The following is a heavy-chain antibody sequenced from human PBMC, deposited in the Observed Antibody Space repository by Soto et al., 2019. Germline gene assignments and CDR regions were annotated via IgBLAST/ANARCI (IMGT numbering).Heavy chain of an antibody. V-gene: IGHV4-30-2*01. CDR3: AGMPYTSGLRFDP. CDR2: IYQSGVT. D-gene: IGHD6-19*01. CDR1: GDSYSISTFS. J-gene: IGHJ5*02. Sequence: LSLTCNMSGDSYSISTFSWSWIRQPPGKALQWIGFIYQSGVTSYNPSLASRVSISLDRSNNQCSLKLKSVTAADTAVYFCAGMPYTSGLRFDPWGPGTLVTVFS.